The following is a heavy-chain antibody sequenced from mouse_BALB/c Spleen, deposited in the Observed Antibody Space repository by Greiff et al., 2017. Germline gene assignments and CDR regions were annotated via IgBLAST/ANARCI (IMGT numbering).Heavy chain of an antibody. CDR2: IYPGNSDT. Sequence: VQLQQSGTVLARPGASVKMSCKASGYSFTSYWMHWVKQRPGQGLEWIGAIYPGNSDTSYNQKFKGKAKLTAVTSASTAYMELSSLTNEDSAVYYWTRGYYYGSIPYAMDYWGQGTSVTVSS. V-gene: IGHV1-5*01. D-gene: IGHD1-1*01. CDR3: TRGYYYGSIPYAMDY. J-gene: IGHJ4*01. CDR1: GYSFTSYW.